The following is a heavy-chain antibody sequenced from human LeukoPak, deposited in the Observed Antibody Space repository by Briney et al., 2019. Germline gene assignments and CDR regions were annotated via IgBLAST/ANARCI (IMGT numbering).Heavy chain of an antibody. CDR3: ARDQGDGYNFWDY. CDR1: GFTFSSYS. Sequence: GGSLRLSCAASGFTFSSYSMNWVRQAPGKGLEWVSSISSSSSYIYYADSVKGRFTISRDNAKNSLYLQMNSLRAEDTAVYHCARDQGDGYNFWDYWGQGTLVTVSS. D-gene: IGHD5-24*01. V-gene: IGHV3-21*01. CDR2: ISSSSSYI. J-gene: IGHJ4*02.